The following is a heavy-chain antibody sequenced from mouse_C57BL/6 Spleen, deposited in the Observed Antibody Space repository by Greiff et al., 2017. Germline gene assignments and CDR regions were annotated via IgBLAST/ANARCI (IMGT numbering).Heavy chain of an antibody. V-gene: IGHV5-17*01. Sequence: EVQVVESGGGLVKPGGSLKLSCAASGFTFSDYGMHWVRQAPEKGLEWVAYISSGSSTIYYADTGKGRFTISRDNAKNTLFLQMTSLRSEDTAMYYCARQGKGAMDYWGQGTSVTVSS. CDR3: ARQGKGAMDY. J-gene: IGHJ4*01. CDR2: ISSGSSTI. CDR1: GFTFSDYG.